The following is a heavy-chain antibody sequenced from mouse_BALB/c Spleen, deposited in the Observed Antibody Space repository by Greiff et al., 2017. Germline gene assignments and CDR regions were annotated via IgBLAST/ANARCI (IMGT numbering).Heavy chain of an antibody. CDR2: ISYSGST. J-gene: IGHJ2*01. D-gene: IGHD2-4*01. V-gene: IGHV3-8*02. CDR3: ARDEITTGVLYFDY. CDR1: GDSITSGY. Sequence: EVQLQESGPSLVKPSQTLSLTCSVTGDSITSGYWNWIRKFPGNKLEYMGYISYSGSTYYNPSLKSRISITRDTSKNQYYLQLNSVTTEDTATYYCARDEITTGVLYFDYWGQGTTLTVSS.